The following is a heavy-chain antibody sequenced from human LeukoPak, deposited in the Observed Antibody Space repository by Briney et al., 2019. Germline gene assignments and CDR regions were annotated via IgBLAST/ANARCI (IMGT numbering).Heavy chain of an antibody. Sequence: SETLSLTCTVSGYSISSGYYWGWIRQPPGKGLEWIGSIFHSGTTYYNPSLKSRVTISVDTSKNQFSLKLSSVTAADTAVYYCARDSSGRWKTSDYWGQGTLVTVSS. CDR3: ARDSSGRWKTSDY. V-gene: IGHV4-38-2*02. D-gene: IGHD6-19*01. J-gene: IGHJ4*02. CDR2: IFHSGTT. CDR1: GYSISSGYY.